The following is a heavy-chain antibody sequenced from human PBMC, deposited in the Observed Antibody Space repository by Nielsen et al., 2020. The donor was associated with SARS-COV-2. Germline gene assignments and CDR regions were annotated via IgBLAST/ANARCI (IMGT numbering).Heavy chain of an antibody. CDR1: GGSISTGDDH. V-gene: IGHV4-30-4*01. CDR3: ARGHYYGSAIGS. Sequence: SETLSLTCTVFGGSISTGDDHWTWIRQPPGKGLAWIGSMYFSRNTDYNPSLESRVTISEDMSKNQVSLNLTSVTAADTAVYYCARGHYYGSAIGSWGQGTLVTVSS. J-gene: IGHJ4*02. CDR2: MYFSRNT. D-gene: IGHD3-10*01.